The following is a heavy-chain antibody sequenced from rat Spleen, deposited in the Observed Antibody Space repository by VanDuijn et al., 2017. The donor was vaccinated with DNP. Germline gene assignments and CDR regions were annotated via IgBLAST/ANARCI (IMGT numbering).Heavy chain of an antibody. D-gene: IGHD1-3*01. J-gene: IGHJ1*01. CDR3: ARHGRVTTVAKYWYFDF. Sequence: EVQLVESGGGLVQPGRSLKLSCEASGFTFSDYSMAWVRQVPKKGLEWVASLSYDGTRAGYRDSVKGRFTVSRDNAKSTLYLQMDSLRSEDTATYYCARHGRVTTVAKYWYFDFWGPGTMVTVSS. CDR2: LSYDGTRA. CDR1: GFTFSDYS. V-gene: IGHV5-7*01.